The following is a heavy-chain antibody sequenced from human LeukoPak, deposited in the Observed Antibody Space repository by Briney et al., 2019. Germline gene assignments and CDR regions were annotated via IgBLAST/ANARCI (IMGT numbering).Heavy chain of an antibody. V-gene: IGHV4-34*01. CDR3: ARVGGQWLRRGSARYSSSWAPVY. Sequence: SETLSLTCAVYGGSFSGYYWSWIRQPPGKGLEWIGEINHSGSTNYNPSLKSRVTISVDTSKNQFSLKLSSVTAADTAVYYCARVGGQWLRRGSARYSSSWAPVYWGQGTLVTVSS. CDR1: GGSFSGYY. D-gene: IGHD6-13*01. J-gene: IGHJ4*02. CDR2: INHSGST.